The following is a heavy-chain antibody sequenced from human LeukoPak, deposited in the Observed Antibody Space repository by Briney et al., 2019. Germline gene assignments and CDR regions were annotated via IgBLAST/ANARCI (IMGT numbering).Heavy chain of an antibody. CDR3: ARRTVVLDY. J-gene: IGHJ4*02. CDR2: IYYTGST. Sequence: SETLSLTCTVSGGSISNYYWSWIRQPPGKGLEWVGHIYYTGSTTYNPSLQSRVTISVDTSKNQFSLKLRSVTAADTAIYYCARRTVVLDYWGQGTLVTVSS. D-gene: IGHD4-23*01. CDR1: GGSISNYY. V-gene: IGHV4-59*01.